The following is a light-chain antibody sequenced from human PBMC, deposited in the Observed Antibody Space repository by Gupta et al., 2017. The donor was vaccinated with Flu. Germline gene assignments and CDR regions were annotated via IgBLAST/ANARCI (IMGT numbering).Light chain of an antibody. CDR1: QSISSW. J-gene: IGKJ1*01. CDR3: QQDNSYSWT. Sequence: QMTQPPSTLSASVGDRVTITCRASQSISSWLGWYQQKPGKAPKLLIYKASSLESGVPSRFSGSGSGTEFTLTISSLQPDDFATYYCQQDNSYSWTFGQGTKVEIK. V-gene: IGKV1-5*03. CDR2: KAS.